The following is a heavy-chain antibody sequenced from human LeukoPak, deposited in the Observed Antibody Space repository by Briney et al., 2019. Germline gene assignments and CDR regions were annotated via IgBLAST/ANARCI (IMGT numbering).Heavy chain of an antibody. D-gene: IGHD1-26*01. J-gene: IGHJ4*02. CDR3: ARVVGATTD. CDR1: GFTFDDYA. Sequence: PGGSLRLSCAASGFTFDDYAMHWVRQAPGKGLEWVSGISWNSGSIGYADSVKGRFTISRDNAKNSLYLQMNSLRAEDTAVYYCARVVGATTDWGQGTLVTVSS. CDR2: ISWNSGSI. V-gene: IGHV3-9*01.